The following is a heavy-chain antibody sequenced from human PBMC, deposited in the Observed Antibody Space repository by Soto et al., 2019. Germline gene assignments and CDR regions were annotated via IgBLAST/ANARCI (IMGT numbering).Heavy chain of an antibody. J-gene: IGHJ6*02. D-gene: IGHD6-6*01. CDR1: GFTFSSYG. V-gene: IGHV3-33*01. CDR2: IWYDGSNK. Sequence: GGSLRLSCAASGFTFSSYGMHWVRQAPGKGLEWVAVIWYDGSNKYYADSVKGRFTISRDNSKNTLYLQMNSLRAEDTAVYYCARDMLKLVPANGMDVWGQGT. CDR3: ARDMLKLVPANGMDV.